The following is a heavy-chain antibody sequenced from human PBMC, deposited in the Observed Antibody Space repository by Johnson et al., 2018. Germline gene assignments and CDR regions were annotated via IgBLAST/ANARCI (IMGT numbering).Heavy chain of an antibody. J-gene: IGHJ3*02. CDR2: IYSGGST. Sequence: VQLQESGGGVVQPGRSLRLSCAASGFTVSSNYMSWVRQAPGKGLEWVSVIYSGGSTYYADSVKGRFTISRDNSKNTLYLEMNGLRAEARAVYYCERGSPGGHDACDSWGQGTMVTVSS. CDR1: GFTVSSNY. D-gene: IGHD4-23*01. CDR3: ERGSPGGHDACDS. V-gene: IGHV3-66*01.